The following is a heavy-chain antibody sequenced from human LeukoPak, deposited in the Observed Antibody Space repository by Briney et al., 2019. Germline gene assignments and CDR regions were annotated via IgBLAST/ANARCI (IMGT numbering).Heavy chain of an antibody. CDR2: ISYSGGT. D-gene: IGHD3-22*01. CDR1: GGSISSHY. V-gene: IGHV4-39*02. CDR3: AREVEYYDSSGYRPHAFDI. Sequence: SETLSLTCTVSGGSISSHYWGWTRQPPGKGLEWIGSISYSGGTAYNPSLRSRVTISVDTSKNQFSLKVNSVTAADTAVYYCAREVEYYDSSGYRPHAFDIWGQGTLVTVSS. J-gene: IGHJ3*02.